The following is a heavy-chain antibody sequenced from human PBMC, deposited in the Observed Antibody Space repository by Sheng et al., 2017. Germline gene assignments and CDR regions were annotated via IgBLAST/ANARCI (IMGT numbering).Heavy chain of an antibody. V-gene: IGHV4-59*01. Sequence: QVQLQESGPGLVKPSETLSLTCTVSGGSISSYYWSWIRQPPGKGLEWIGYIYYSGSTNYNPSLKSRVTISVDTSKNQFSLKLSSVTAADTAVYYCAIFPAPSVPFLEELYMDVWGKGTTVTVSS. CDR3: AIFPAPSVPFLEELYMDV. CDR2: IYYSGST. J-gene: IGHJ6*03. CDR1: GGSISSYY. D-gene: IGHD3-3*02.